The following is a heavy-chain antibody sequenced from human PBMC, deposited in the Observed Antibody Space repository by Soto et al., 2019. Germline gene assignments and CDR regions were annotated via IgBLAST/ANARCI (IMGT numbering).Heavy chain of an antibody. V-gene: IGHV2-5*02. J-gene: IGHJ3*02. CDR2: IYWDDDQ. CDR3: ARIKVVRGVIITDAFDT. Sequence: QVTLKESGRTLVKPTQTLTLTCSFSGFSLRTNGVGVGWIRQPPGKALECLARIYWDDDQRYNPCLKSRLTIAKDTSRNQVVLTMTNMDPVDTATYYCARIKVVRGVIITDAFDTWGQGTMVTVSS. CDR1: GFSLRTNGVG. D-gene: IGHD3-10*01.